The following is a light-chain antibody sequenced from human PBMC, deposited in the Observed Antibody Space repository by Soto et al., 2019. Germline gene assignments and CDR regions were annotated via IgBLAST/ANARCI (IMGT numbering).Light chain of an antibody. CDR3: RQSATSPRT. Sequence: EIALTQSPGTLSLSPGERATLSCRASQTVGNNYLDWYQQKPGQAPRLLIYGASSRATVIPDRFSGSGSGTDFTLTISRLEPEDFAVYYCRQSATSPRTFGQGTKV. J-gene: IGKJ1*01. CDR2: GAS. CDR1: QTVGNNY. V-gene: IGKV3-20*01.